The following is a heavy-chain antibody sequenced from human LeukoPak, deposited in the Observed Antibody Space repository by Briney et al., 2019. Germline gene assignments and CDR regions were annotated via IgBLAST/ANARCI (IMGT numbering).Heavy chain of an antibody. CDR3: ARGRHHTAMVPPAVPYYFDY. CDR2: IYYSGST. CDR1: GGSISSSSYY. V-gene: IGHV4-39*07. D-gene: IGHD5-18*01. Sequence: SETLSLTCTVSGGSISSSSYYWGWIRQPPGKGLEWIGSIYYSGSTYYNPSLKSRVTISVDTSKNQFSLKLSSVTAADTAVYYCARGRHHTAMVPPAVPYYFDYWGQGTLVTVSS. J-gene: IGHJ4*02.